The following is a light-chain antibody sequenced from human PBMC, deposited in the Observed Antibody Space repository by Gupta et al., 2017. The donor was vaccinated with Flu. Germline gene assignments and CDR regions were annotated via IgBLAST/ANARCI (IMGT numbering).Light chain of an antibody. CDR3: QRESGSPPLT. CDR2: GAS. CDR1: QSVSSSY. J-gene: IGKJ4*01. V-gene: IGKV3-20*01. Sequence: DIVLTQSPGTRSLSPGERATLSCRASQSVSSSYFAWYQQKPGKAPRLLIFGASSRATGIPDRHRRSWYGPDSTRTISSRKTDDSAVHNCQRESGSPPLTSGGGTKVEIK.